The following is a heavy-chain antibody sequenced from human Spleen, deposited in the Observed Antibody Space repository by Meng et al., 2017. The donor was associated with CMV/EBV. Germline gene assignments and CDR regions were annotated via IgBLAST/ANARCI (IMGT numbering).Heavy chain of an antibody. J-gene: IGHJ4*02. Sequence: GESLKISCKGSGYTFTNYWIGWVRQMPGKGLEYMGIIDPGDSETRYSPSFQGQVTISVDKSISTAYLQWSSLKASDTAMYYCASGAYSYGSLDHWGQGTLVTVS. CDR1: GYTFTNYW. CDR2: IDPGDSET. CDR3: ASGAYSYGSLDH. D-gene: IGHD5-18*01. V-gene: IGHV5-51*01.